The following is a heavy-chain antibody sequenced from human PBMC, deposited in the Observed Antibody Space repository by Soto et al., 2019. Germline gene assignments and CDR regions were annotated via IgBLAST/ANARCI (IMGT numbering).Heavy chain of an antibody. Sequence: GGSLRLSCVASGFTISDDTMNWVRQAPGKGLEWVSWFGITGKSGDYADSVKGRFTISRDNTRNSVHLQMSSLRDEDTAVYYCARVKVPKAFDIWGQGTMVTVSS. CDR3: ARVKVPKAFDI. CDR2: FGITGKSG. J-gene: IGHJ3*02. V-gene: IGHV3-21*04. CDR1: GFTISDDT.